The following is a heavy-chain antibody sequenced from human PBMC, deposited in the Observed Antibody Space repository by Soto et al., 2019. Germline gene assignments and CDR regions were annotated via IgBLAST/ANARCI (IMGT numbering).Heavy chain of an antibody. Sequence: ASVKVSCKVSGYTLTELSMHWVRQAPGKGLEWMGGFDPEDGETIYAQKFQGRVTMTEDTSTDTAYMELSSLRSEDTAVYYCATAPPSVVTPKNWFDPWGQGTLVTVSS. CDR3: ATAPPSVVTPKNWFDP. J-gene: IGHJ5*02. D-gene: IGHD3-22*01. CDR2: FDPEDGET. V-gene: IGHV1-24*01. CDR1: GYTLTELS.